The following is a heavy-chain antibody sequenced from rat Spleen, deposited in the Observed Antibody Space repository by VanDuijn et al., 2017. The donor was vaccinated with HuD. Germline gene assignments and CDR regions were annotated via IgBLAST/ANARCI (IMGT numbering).Heavy chain of an antibody. V-gene: IGHV2-1*01. CDR2: IWGDGST. Sequence: QVQLKESGPGLVQPSQTLSLTCTVSGFSLTSNSVHWVRQPPGKGLEWMGGIWGDGSTDYNSALKSRLSISRDNSKSQVFLKMNSLQTDDTAIYFCTSSTDWGQGVMVTVSS. J-gene: IGHJ2*01. CDR1: GFSLTSNS. CDR3: TSSTD. D-gene: IGHD3-1*01.